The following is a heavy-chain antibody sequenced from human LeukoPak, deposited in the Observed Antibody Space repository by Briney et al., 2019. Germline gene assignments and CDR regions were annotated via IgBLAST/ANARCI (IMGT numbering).Heavy chain of an antibody. CDR1: GFTFSCYF. CDR3: ARGQASSSGYRDPFDY. D-gene: IGHD3-22*01. CDR2: ISRSSSTI. Sequence: GGSLRLSCAASGFTFSCYFMSWIRQPPGKGLEWVSYISRSSSTIYYAASVRGRFTIYRDNSKNTLYLQMNSLRAEDTAVYYCARGQASSSGYRDPFDYWGEGTLVTVYS. V-gene: IGHV3-48*01. J-gene: IGHJ4*02.